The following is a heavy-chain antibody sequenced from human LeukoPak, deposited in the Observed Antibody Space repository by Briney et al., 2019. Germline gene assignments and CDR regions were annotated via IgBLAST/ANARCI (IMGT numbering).Heavy chain of an antibody. D-gene: IGHD5-18*01. J-gene: IGHJ4*02. Sequence: GGSLRLSCTTSGFTFADYAMSWVCQAPGKGLEWVGFIRSKTYGGTTEYAASVKGRFTISRDDSKSIAYLQVNSLKSEDTAVYYCTRDRGYSYSWYFDSWGQGTLVTVSS. CDR3: TRDRGYSYSWYFDS. CDR1: GFTFADYA. V-gene: IGHV3-49*04. CDR2: IRSKTYGGTT.